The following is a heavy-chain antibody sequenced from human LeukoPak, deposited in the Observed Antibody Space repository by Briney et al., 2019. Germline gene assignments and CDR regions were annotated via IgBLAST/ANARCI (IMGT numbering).Heavy chain of an antibody. CDR2: HYHTGRI. CDR1: GGSISGTSYC. V-gene: IGHV4-39*07. Sequence: SETLSLTCSVSGGSISGTSYCWGWLRQPPGKGPEWIGSHYHTGRIYHNPSLNSRVTISVDTSKNQFSLKLSSVTDADTAVYYCARDGSDNWGLFDNWGRGTLVTVSS. CDR3: ARDGSDNWGLFDN. J-gene: IGHJ4*02. D-gene: IGHD1-1*01.